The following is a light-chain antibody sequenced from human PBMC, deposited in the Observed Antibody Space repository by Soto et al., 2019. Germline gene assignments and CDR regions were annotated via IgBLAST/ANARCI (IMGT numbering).Light chain of an antibody. V-gene: IGLV2-14*01. CDR2: EVS. CDR3: SSYTSSTSYV. CDR1: GSDVGGYNY. Sequence: QSVLIQPASVSGSPGQSITISCVGTGSDVGGYNYVSWYQQHPGKAPKLMIYEVSNRPSGVSNRFSGSKSGNTASLTISGLQAEDEADYYCSSYTSSTSYVFGTGTKVTVL. J-gene: IGLJ1*01.